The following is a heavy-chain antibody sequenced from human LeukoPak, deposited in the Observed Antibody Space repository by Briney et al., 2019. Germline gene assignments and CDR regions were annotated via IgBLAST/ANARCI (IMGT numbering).Heavy chain of an antibody. CDR1: GGSFSGYY. CDR2: INHSGST. J-gene: IGHJ4*02. V-gene: IGHV4-34*01. D-gene: IGHD6-19*01. CDR3: ARHPAAVAASGYYFDY. Sequence: SETLSLTCAVYGGSFSGYYWSWIRQPPGKGLEWIGEINHSGSTNYNPSLKSRVTISVDTSKNQFSLKLSSVTAADAAVYYCARHPAAVAASGYYFDYWGQGTLVTVSS.